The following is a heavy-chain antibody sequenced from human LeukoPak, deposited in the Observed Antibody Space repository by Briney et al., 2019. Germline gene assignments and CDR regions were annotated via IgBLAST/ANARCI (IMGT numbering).Heavy chain of an antibody. Sequence: TSVKVSCKASGFTFTSPAMQWVRQARGQRLEWIGWIVVGSGNTNYAQKFQERVTITRDMSTSTAYMELSSLRSEDTAVYYCAADPANYYYYGMDVWGQGTTVTVSS. CDR1: GFTFTSPA. CDR2: IVVGSGNT. V-gene: IGHV1-58*02. CDR3: AADPANYYYYGMDV. J-gene: IGHJ6*02.